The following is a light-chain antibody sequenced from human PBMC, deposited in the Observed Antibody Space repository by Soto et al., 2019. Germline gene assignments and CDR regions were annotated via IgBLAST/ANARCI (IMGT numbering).Light chain of an antibody. CDR2: ATS. CDR3: QQSFSTPHT. J-gene: IGKJ2*01. CDR1: QRISFY. V-gene: IGKV1-39*01. Sequence: IQMTQAPSSLSAYVGDTVTITCRARQRISFYLNWYQQKPGRTPNLLIYATSSLQSGVPSRFDGSGSGTDFILTSSSLHPDEFATYYCQQSFSTPHTFGQGTHLELK.